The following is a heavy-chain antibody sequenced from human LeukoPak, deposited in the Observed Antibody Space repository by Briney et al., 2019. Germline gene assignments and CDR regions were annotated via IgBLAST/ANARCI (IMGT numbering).Heavy chain of an antibody. J-gene: IGHJ4*02. V-gene: IGHV3-48*01. Sequence: GGSLRLSCAASGCTFRSYSMNWVRQAPGKGLEWVSYISSTSSSIYYADSVKGRFTISRDNAKNSLNLQMNSLRAEDTAVYYCARDDLTNGYNGNYWGQGTLVTVSS. D-gene: IGHD5-24*01. CDR3: ARDDLTNGYNGNY. CDR1: GCTFRSYS. CDR2: ISSTSSSI.